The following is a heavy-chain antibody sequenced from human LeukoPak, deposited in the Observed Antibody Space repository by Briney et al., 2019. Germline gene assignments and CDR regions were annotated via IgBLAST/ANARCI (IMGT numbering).Heavy chain of an antibody. CDR3: ATYSSLNRREFQY. Sequence: PGGSLRLSCAASGFTFSSYWMSWVRQAPGKGLQWVANIKTDGSEKYYADSVKGRFTISRDNAKNSLYLQMNSLRAEDTAVYYCATYSSLNRREFQYWGQGTLLTVSS. V-gene: IGHV3-7*01. J-gene: IGHJ1*01. CDR2: IKTDGSEK. D-gene: IGHD3-22*01. CDR1: GFTFSSYW.